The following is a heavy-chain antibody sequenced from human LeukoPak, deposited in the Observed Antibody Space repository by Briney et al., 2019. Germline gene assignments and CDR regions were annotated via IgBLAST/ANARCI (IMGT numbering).Heavy chain of an antibody. CDR1: GYIFNGYY. V-gene: IGHV1-2*02. J-gene: IGHJ4*02. CDR3: ATRSGSYIQLDS. Sequence: ASVKVSCKASGYIFNGYYVHWVRQAPGQGLEWMGWINPNTGETNHNHAQKFQGRVTMTIDRSVNTAYMDLFSLRSDDTAVYYCATRSGSYIQLDSWGQGTLVTVSS. CDR2: INPNTGETNH. D-gene: IGHD3-10*01.